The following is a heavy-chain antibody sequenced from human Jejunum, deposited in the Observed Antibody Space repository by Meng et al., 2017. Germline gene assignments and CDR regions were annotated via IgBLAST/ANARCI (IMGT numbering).Heavy chain of an antibody. CDR3: VKDNSWFSFDY. CDR2: INPDGSVT. Sequence: EMHLVGFGGGLVQPGGSLRLSCAASGFTFSSYWMNWVRQAPGKGLMWVSLINPDGSVTSYADSVKGRFTISRDNAKNTLYLQMNSLGAEDTAVYYCVKDNSWFSFDYWGQGTLVTVSS. D-gene: IGHD6-13*01. J-gene: IGHJ4*02. V-gene: IGHV3-74*01. CDR1: GFTFSSYW.